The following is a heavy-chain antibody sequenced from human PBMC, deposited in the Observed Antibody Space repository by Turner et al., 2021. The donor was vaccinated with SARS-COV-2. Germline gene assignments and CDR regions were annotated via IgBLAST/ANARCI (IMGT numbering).Heavy chain of an antibody. CDR1: GYSFTSYW. J-gene: IGHJ5*02. CDR3: ARHHLDYDYYVGHWFDP. CDR2: SYPGDSDT. D-gene: IGHD5-12*01. Sequence: EVQLVQSGAEVTKPGESLMISCKGSGYSFTSYWIGWVRQMPGKGREWMGISYPGDSDTRYSPSFQGQFTSSADKSISTAYLQWSSLKAADTAMYYCARHHLDYDYYVGHWFDPWGQGTLVTVSS. V-gene: IGHV5-51*01.